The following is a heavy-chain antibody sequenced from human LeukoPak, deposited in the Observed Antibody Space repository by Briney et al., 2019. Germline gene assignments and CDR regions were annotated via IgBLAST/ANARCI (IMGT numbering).Heavy chain of an antibody. J-gene: IGHJ4*02. CDR2: IYYSGST. D-gene: IGHD1-26*01. V-gene: IGHV4-39*01. CDR3: ARRLVGATTIRDY. Sequence: PSETLSLTCTVSGGSISSSSYYWGWIRQPPGKGLEWIGSIYYSGSTYYNPSLKSRVTISADTSKNQFSLRLSSVTAADTAVYYCARRLVGATTIRDYWGQGTLVTVSS. CDR1: GGSISSSSYY.